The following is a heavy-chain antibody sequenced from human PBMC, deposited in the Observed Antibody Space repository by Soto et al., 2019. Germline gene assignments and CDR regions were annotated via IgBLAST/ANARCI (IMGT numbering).Heavy chain of an antibody. Sequence: QVQLQQSGPGLVKPSQTMSLTCAISGDSGSSNSDAWNWIRQSPSRGLEWLGRTYYRSKWFTDYAVYVKSRITINPDTSKNQFSLQFSSLTPEDTAVYYCARGWAFDYSGQRTMVSVSS. CDR1: GDSGSSNSDA. CDR3: ARGWAFDY. CDR2: TYYRSKWFT. V-gene: IGHV6-1*01. D-gene: IGHD6-19*01. J-gene: IGHJ4*02.